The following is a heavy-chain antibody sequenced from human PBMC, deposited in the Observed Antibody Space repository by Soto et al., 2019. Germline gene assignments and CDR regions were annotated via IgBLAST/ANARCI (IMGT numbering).Heavy chain of an antibody. V-gene: IGHV3-33*01. CDR1: GFIFSDFA. CDR2: IWYDGSNE. CDR3: ARVPEAGRPLFDY. Sequence: QTGGSLRLSCAASGFIFSDFAMHWVRQAPGKGLEWVAEIWYDGSNEYYGDSVKGRFTISRDNSKNTLYLQLNSLRAEDTAVYYCARVPEAGRPLFDYWGQGALVTVSS. D-gene: IGHD6-6*01. J-gene: IGHJ4*02.